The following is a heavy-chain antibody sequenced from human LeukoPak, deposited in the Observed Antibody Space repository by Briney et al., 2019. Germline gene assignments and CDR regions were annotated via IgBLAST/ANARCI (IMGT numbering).Heavy chain of an antibody. V-gene: IGHV1-24*01. D-gene: IGHD5-18*01. CDR2: FDPEDGET. CDR3: ATVAPLGGPAMVTRFDY. Sequence: ASVKVSCKVSGYTLTELSMHWVRQAPGKGLEWMGGFDPEDGETIYAQKFQGRVTMTEDTSTDTAYMELSSLRSEDTAVYYCATVAPLGGPAMVTRFDYWGQGTLVTVSS. CDR1: GYTLTELS. J-gene: IGHJ4*02.